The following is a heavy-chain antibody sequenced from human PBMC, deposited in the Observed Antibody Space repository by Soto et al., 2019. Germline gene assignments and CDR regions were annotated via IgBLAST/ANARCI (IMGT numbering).Heavy chain of an antibody. CDR1: GDSVSSDFYF. CDR2: IYYSGST. CDR3: ARDRVVTIPIAPEYYFDY. V-gene: IGHV4-61*01. Sequence: SETLSLTCTVSGDSVSSDFYFWNWIRQPPGKGLEWIGYIYYSGSTNYNPSLKSRVTISVDTSKNQFSLKLSSVTAADTAVYYCARDRVVTIPIAPEYYFDYWGQGTLVTVSS. J-gene: IGHJ4*02. D-gene: IGHD3-22*01.